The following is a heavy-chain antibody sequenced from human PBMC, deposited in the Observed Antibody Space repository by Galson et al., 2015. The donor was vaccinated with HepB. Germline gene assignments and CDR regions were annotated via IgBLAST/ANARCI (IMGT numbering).Heavy chain of an antibody. Sequence: SVKVSCKASGYTFTGYYMHWVRQAPGQGLEWMGWINPNIGGTNYAQKFQGRVTMTRDTSISTVYMELSRLRSDDTAVYYCARDFYYDNSGAFDIWGQGTMVTVSS. D-gene: IGHD3-22*01. V-gene: IGHV1-2*02. CDR1: GYTFTGYY. CDR2: INPNIGGT. J-gene: IGHJ3*02. CDR3: ARDFYYDNSGAFDI.